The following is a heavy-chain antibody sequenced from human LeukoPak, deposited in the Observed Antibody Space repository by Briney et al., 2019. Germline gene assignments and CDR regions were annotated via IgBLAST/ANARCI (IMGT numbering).Heavy chain of an antibody. Sequence: SQTLSLTCAISGDSVSSNSAAWTWIRQSQSRGLEWLGRTYYRSKWYNEYAVSVKIRITINPDTSKNQFSLQLSSVTPEDTAVYYCTRGPDFDYWGQGTLVTVSS. CDR1: GDSVSSNSAA. J-gene: IGHJ4*02. CDR2: TYYRSKWYN. V-gene: IGHV6-1*01. CDR3: TRGPDFDY.